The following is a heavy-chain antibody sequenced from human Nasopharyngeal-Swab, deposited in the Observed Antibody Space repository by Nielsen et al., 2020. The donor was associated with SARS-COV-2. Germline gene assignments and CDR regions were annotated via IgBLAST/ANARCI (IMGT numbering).Heavy chain of an antibody. CDR2: IYPGDSDT. CDR1: GYSFTSYW. Sequence: GESLKISCKGSGYSFTSYWIGWVRQMPGKGLEWMGIIYPGDSDTRHSPSFQGQVTISADKSISTAYLQWSSLKASDTAMYYCARLCSSGCGDYYYGMDVWGQGTTVTVSS. D-gene: IGHD6-19*01. J-gene: IGHJ6*02. CDR3: ARLCSSGCGDYYYGMDV. V-gene: IGHV5-51*01.